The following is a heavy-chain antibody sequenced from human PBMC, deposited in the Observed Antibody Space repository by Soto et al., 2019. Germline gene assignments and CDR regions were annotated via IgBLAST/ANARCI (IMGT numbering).Heavy chain of an antibody. CDR3: ASQSAGWEQHYFVY. V-gene: IGHV3-30*03. Sequence: QVQLVESGGGVVQPGKSLRLSCAASGFIFSDFGMHWVRQIPGRGMEWVADISDDGTETHYSYSVKGRFTISRDNKKNTLYLQVSSLSVEDTVVYYCASQSAGWEQHYFVYWGQGTLVTVSS. J-gene: IGHJ4*02. D-gene: IGHD1-26*01. CDR2: ISDDGTET. CDR1: GFIFSDFG.